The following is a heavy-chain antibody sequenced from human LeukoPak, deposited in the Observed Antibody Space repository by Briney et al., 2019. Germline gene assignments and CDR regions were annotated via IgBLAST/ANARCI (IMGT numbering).Heavy chain of an antibody. V-gene: IGHV3-21*01. J-gene: IGHJ4*02. Sequence: GGSLRLSCAASGFTFSSYSMNWVRQAPGKGLEWVSSISSSSSYIYYADSVKGRFTISRDNAKNSLYLQMNSLGAEDTAVYYCARDRYCSSTSCYEDYWGQGTLVTVSS. CDR2: ISSSSSYI. CDR3: ARDRYCSSTSCYEDY. CDR1: GFTFSSYS. D-gene: IGHD2-2*01.